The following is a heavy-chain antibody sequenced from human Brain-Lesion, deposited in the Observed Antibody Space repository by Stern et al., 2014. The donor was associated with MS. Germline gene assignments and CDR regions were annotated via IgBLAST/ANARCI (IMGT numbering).Heavy chain of an antibody. D-gene: IGHD4-17*01. CDR2: IYASGNT. J-gene: IGHJ4*02. CDR1: GGPISSHSYY. V-gene: IGHV4-61*02. CDR3: ARDYGDLEFDL. Sequence: QVQLQESGPGLVKPSQTLSLTCTVSGGPISSHSYYWSWIRQPAGKGLEWIGLIYASGNTNYNPALKRRFSISEDASKNQLSRRLSSVTASDTAVYYCARDYGDLEFDLWGQGTLVTVSS.